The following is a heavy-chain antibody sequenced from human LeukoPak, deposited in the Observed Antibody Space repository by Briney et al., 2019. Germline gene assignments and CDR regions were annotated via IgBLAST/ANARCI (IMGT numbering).Heavy chain of an antibody. CDR3: ARAPHRDSSAFYTDY. J-gene: IGHJ4*02. V-gene: IGHV3-30*04. CDR2: ISNDGSSR. D-gene: IGHD6-13*01. Sequence: PGGSLRLSCTASGFPFSRYAMHWVRQAPGKGLEWVAVISNDGSSRHNADSVKGRFTISRDNSKNALYLQMNSLRGDDTAVYYCARAPHRDSSAFYTDYWGQGTLVTVSS. CDR1: GFPFSRYA.